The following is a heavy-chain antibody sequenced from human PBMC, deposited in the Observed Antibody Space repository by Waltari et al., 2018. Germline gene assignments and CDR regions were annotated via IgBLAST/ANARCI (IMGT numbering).Heavy chain of an antibody. D-gene: IGHD3-22*01. CDR2: ISYNERNI. J-gene: IGHJ6*02. CDR1: EFTFSSYA. CDR3: ARDYCDRTYCHGMDV. V-gene: IGHV3-30*04. Sequence: QVQLVESGGGVVQPGRSLRLSCAASEFTFSSYAMHWVRQAPGKGLGWVEFISYNERNIYYIDSVKGLFTISRDNSKKMLYLQMNSLRAEDTAVYYCARDYCDRTYCHGMDVWGQGTTVTVSS.